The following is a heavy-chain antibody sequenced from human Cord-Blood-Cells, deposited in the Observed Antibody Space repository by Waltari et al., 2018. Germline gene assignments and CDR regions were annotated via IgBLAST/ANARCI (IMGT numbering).Heavy chain of an antibody. CDR1: VGPTSSSTS. Sequence: QLQLQESGPGLVKPSGTLSLTCALSVGPTSSSTSSRWGRQRPGKGLAWIGEINQSGNNNHNPYLKSRVTISVDKSKNQLSLKLSSVTAADTAVYYCARSGDYSSTSCYDSWGQGTLVTVSS. V-gene: IGHV4-4*02. CDR2: INQSGNN. J-gene: IGHJ4*02. D-gene: IGHD2-2*01. CDR3: ARSGDYSSTSCYDS.